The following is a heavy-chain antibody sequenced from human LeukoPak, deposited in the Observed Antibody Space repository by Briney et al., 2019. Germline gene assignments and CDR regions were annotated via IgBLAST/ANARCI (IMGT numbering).Heavy chain of an antibody. J-gene: IGHJ4*02. CDR2: ISWNSRTI. CDR3: AKAAGNYAFDY. D-gene: IGHD4-11*01. CDR1: GFIFSDHY. V-gene: IGHV3-9*01. Sequence: GGSLRLSCAASGFIFSDHYMDWARQAPGEGLEWVSGISWNSRTIIYADSVKGRFTISRDNAKNSLYLQMNSLRVEDAAFYYCAKAAGNYAFDYWGRGTLVTVSS.